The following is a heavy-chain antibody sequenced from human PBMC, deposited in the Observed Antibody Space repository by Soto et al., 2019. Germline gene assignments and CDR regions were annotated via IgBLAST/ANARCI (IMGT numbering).Heavy chain of an antibody. V-gene: IGHV1-18*01. J-gene: IGHJ4*02. CDR1: GYTFTSYG. CDR2: ISAYNGNT. Sequence: GASVKVSCKASGYTFTSYGISWVRQAPGQGLEWMGWISAYNGNTNHAQKLQGRVTMTTDTSTSTAYMELRSLRSDDTAVYYCARDWEVRYFDWSAILFDYWGQGILVTVSS. D-gene: IGHD3-9*01. CDR3: ARDWEVRYFDWSAILFDY.